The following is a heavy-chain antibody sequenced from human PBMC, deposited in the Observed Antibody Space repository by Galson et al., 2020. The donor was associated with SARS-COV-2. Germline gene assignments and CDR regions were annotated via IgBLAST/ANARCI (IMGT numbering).Heavy chain of an antibody. CDR2: INNYNHNK. V-gene: IGHV1-18*01. CDR1: GYTFNNYG. Sequence: ASVKVSCKASGYTFNNYGISWVRQAPGQGLEWMGWINNYNHNKKYAQKFQGRVTMTTDTSTSTAYMEVRSLRSDDTAVYYCARIHFYSNYYYGMDVWGQGTTVTVSS. J-gene: IGHJ6*02. CDR3: ARIHFYSNYYYGMDV. D-gene: IGHD4-4*01.